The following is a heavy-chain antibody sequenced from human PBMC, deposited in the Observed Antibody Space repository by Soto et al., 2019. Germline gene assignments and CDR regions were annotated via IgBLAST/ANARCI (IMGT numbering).Heavy chain of an antibody. CDR2: IYYSGST. CDR1: GVSISSYY. J-gene: IGHJ5*02. V-gene: IGHV4-59*01. Sequence: SETLPLTCTVSGVSISSYYWIWLRQPPGKGLEWIGYIYYSGSTNYNPSLKSRVTISVDTSKNQFSLKLSSVTAADTAVYYCARRASIRAPLGARGNWFDPWGQGTLVTVSS. D-gene: IGHD2-21*01. CDR3: ARRASIRAPLGARGNWFDP.